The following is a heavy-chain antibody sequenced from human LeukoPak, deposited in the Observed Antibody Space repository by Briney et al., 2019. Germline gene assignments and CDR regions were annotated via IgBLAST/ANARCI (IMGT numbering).Heavy chain of an antibody. CDR2: ITVSGGNT. V-gene: IGHV3-23*01. CDR1: GFTFSNYA. D-gene: IGHD3-9*01. CDR3: AKWGDYDVLTGYYVSDY. J-gene: IGHJ4*02. Sequence: GGSLRLSCAASGFTFSNYAMSWVSQAPGKGLGWLSVITVSGGNTYYADSVKGRFIISRDNSKNTVFLQMNSLRAEDTAVYYCAKWGDYDVLTGYYVSDYWGQGTLVTVSS.